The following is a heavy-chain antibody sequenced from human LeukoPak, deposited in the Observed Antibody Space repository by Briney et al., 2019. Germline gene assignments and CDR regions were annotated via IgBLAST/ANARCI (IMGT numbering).Heavy chain of an antibody. CDR1: GGSFSGYY. Sequence: PSETLSLTCAVYGGSFSGYYWSWIRQPPGKGLDWIGEINHSGSTNYNPSLKSRVTISVDTSKNQFSLKLSSVTAADTAVYYCARATGYSYGFRTIDFDYWGQGTLVTVSS. CDR3: ARATGYSYGFRTIDFDY. D-gene: IGHD5-18*01. J-gene: IGHJ4*02. V-gene: IGHV4-34*01. CDR2: INHSGST.